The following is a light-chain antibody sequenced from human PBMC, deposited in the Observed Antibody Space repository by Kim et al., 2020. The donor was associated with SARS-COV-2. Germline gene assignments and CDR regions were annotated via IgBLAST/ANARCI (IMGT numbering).Light chain of an antibody. CDR2: DDS. V-gene: IGLV3-21*02. J-gene: IGLJ2*01. CDR1: NIGRKR. Sequence: AQEESAMITWGGNNIGRKRVHWYQHKPSQAPVLVIYDDSDRRSGIPERFSGSNSGNTATLTISRVEAGDEADYYCQVWDSSSDHGVFGGGT. CDR3: QVWDSSSDHGV.